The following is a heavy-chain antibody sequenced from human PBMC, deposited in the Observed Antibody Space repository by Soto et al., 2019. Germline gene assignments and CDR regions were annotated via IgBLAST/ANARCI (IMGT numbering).Heavy chain of an antibody. Sequence: SLTCGVYGESFSVYYWSWIRQPPGKGLEWIGEINHSGSTNYNPSLKSRVTISVDTSKNHLSLKLSSVTAADTAVYYCAREKHPWVAVPVRQLKSTWWFDSWGQGTLVTVSS. CDR2: INHSGST. J-gene: IGHJ5*01. CDR3: AREKHPWVAVPVRQLKSTWWFDS. V-gene: IGHV4-34*01. CDR1: GESFSVYY. D-gene: IGHD6-19*01.